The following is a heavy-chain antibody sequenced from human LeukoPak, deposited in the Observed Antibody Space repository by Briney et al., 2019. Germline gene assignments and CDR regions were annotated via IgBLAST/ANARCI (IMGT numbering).Heavy chain of an antibody. CDR1: GGTFSSYA. Sequence: SVTVSCKASGGTFSSYAISWVRQAPGQGLEWMGRIIPILGIANYAQKFQGRVTITADKSTSTAYMELSSLRSEDTAVYYCARDFGNYYDSSGYGMDVWGQGTTVTVSS. CDR2: IIPILGIA. D-gene: IGHD3-22*01. V-gene: IGHV1-69*10. CDR3: ARDFGNYYDSSGYGMDV. J-gene: IGHJ6*02.